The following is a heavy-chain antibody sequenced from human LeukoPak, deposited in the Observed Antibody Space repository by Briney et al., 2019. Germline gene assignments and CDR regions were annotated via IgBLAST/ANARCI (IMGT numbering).Heavy chain of an antibody. J-gene: IGHJ5*02. V-gene: IGHV3-20*04. CDR2: INWNGGST. CDR1: GFTFDDYG. CDR3: ARDVAVAGANNWFYP. Sequence: GGSLRLSCAASGFTFDDYGMSWVRQAPGKGLEWVSGINWNGGSTGYADSVKGRFTISRDNAKNSLYLQMNSLRAEDTALYYCARDVAVAGANNWFYPWGQGTLVTVSS. D-gene: IGHD6-19*01.